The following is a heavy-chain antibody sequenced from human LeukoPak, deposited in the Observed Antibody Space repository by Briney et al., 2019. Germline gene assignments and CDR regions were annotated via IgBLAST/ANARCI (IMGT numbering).Heavy chain of an antibody. V-gene: IGHV3-7*01. J-gene: IGHJ4*02. D-gene: IGHD2-21*01. CDR3: ASLSCGGDC. CDR1: GFTFSTYW. Sequence: GGSLRLSCEASGFTFSTYWMTWVRRPPGKGLEWVASINQDGSGKYYVDSVKGRFTISRDNAKNSLYLQMNSLRAEDTAVYYCASLSCGGDCWGQGTLVTVSS. CDR2: INQDGSGK.